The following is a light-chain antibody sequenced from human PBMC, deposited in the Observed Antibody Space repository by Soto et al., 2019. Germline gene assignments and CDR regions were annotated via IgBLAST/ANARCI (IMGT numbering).Light chain of an antibody. CDR1: RDDVGGYNY. Sequence: QSALTQRPSAYGSPGQSVTISCAGTRDDVGGYNYVSWYQHHPGKAPKLLIYEVTKRPSGVPDRFSGSKSGNTAYLTVSGLRAEDEALYYCSSYVVSNVVFFGGGTKVTVL. V-gene: IGLV2-8*01. CDR3: SSYVVSNVVF. CDR2: EVT. J-gene: IGLJ2*01.